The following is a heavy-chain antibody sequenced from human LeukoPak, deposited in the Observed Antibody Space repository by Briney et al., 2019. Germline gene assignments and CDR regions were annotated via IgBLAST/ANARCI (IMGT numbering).Heavy chain of an antibody. CDR2: INQDGSET. Sequence: GGSLRLSCAASGFTFSSYWMTWVRQAPGKGLEWVANINQDGSETYYVDSVKGRFTISRENAKNSLYLQMNSLRAGGTAVYYCARYFRYGMDVWGQGTTVTVSS. J-gene: IGHJ6*02. CDR3: ARYFRYGMDV. D-gene: IGHD3-9*01. CDR1: GFTFSSYW. V-gene: IGHV3-7*01.